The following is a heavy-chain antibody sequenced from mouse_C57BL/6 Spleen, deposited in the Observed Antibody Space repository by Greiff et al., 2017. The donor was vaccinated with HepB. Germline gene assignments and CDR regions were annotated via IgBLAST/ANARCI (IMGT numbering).Heavy chain of an antibody. Sequence: EVMLVESGGGLVKPGGSLKLSCAASGFTFSDYGMHWVRQAPEKGLEWVAYISSGSSTIYYADTVKGRFTISRDNAKNTLFLQMTSLRSEDTAMYYCARFITTVVEGGFDYWGQGTTLTVSS. CDR1: GFTFSDYG. D-gene: IGHD1-1*01. V-gene: IGHV5-17*01. CDR3: ARFITTVVEGGFDY. J-gene: IGHJ2*01. CDR2: ISSGSSTI.